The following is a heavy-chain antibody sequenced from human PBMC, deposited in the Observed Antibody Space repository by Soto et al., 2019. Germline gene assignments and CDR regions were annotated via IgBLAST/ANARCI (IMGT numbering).Heavy chain of an antibody. CDR2: ISNTGNT. V-gene: IGHV4-31*03. CDR3: ARDGGPHCTTTTCSIDF. D-gene: IGHD2-8*01. J-gene: IGHJ4*02. CDR1: VGSITSDNYY. Sequence: TLSLNCTVSVGSITSDNYYWSWILHHPGKGLEWIAYISNTGNTLYNPSLRSRVTLSVDTSKNQFYLNMRSLTSAGTAVYYCARDGGPHCTTTTCSIDFWGQGTLVTVSS.